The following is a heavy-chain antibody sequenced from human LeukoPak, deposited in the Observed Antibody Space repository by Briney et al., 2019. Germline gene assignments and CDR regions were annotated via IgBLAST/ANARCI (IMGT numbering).Heavy chain of an antibody. V-gene: IGHV4-59*01. CDR2: IYYSGST. CDR1: GGSISSYY. J-gene: IGHJ3*02. CDR3: ARVTWGHDAFDI. D-gene: IGHD7-27*01. Sequence: SETLSLTCTVSGGSISSYYWSWIRQPPGKGLEWIGYIYYSGSTNYNPSLKSRVTISVDTSKNQFSLKLSSVTAADTAVYYCARVTWGHDAFDIWGQGTMVTVSS.